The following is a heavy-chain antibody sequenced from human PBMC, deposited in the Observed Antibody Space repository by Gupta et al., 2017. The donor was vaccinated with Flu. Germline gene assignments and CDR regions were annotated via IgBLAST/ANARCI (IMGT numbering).Heavy chain of an antibody. Sequence: QVQLQQWGAGLLKPSETLSLTCAVYDESFSAYYWSWIRQSPGKGLEWIGEINHRGYTNYNPSLKSRVIISIETFRNQFYLKVNSVTAADTAVYYCVRVDIVKTNWFDPWGQGTLVTVSS. CDR1: DESFSAYY. CDR3: VRVDIVKTNWFDP. J-gene: IGHJ5*02. CDR2: INHRGYT. V-gene: IGHV4-34*01. D-gene: IGHD5-12*01.